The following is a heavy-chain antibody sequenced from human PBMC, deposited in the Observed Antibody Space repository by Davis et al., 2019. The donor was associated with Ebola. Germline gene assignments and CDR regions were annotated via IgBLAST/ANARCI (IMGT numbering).Heavy chain of an antibody. Sequence: AASVKVSCKPSGYSFTSYGISWVRQAPGRGLEWLGWISPYNGDTSDSQRVQGRVSLTTDTSTSTVYMELRSLTSDDTAMYYCALSLGYCSRTNCFSWFDPWGQGTLVTVSP. J-gene: IGHJ5*02. CDR2: ISPYNGDT. CDR3: ALSLGYCSRTNCFSWFDP. CDR1: GYSFTSYG. V-gene: IGHV1-18*01. D-gene: IGHD2-2*01.